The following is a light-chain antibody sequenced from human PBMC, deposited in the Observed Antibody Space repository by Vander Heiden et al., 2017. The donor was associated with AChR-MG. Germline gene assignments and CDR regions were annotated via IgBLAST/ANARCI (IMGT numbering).Light chain of an antibody. J-gene: IGLJ3*02. V-gene: IGLV2-23*01. Sequence: QSALTQPASVSGSPAQPITISCTGTSSDVGSYNLVSWYQQHPGKAPELMIYEGSKRPSGVSNRFSGSKSGNTASLTISGLQAEDEADYYCCSYAGTLWVFGGGTKLTVL. CDR2: EGS. CDR3: CSYAGTLWV. CDR1: SSDVGSYNL.